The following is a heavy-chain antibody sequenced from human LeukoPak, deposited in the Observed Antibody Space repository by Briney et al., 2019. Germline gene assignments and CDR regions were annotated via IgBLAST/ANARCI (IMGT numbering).Heavy chain of an antibody. CDR1: GGSISSGEYY. CDR3: ARGWGYCSSTSCHPFDY. Sequence: SETLSLTCTVSGGSISSGEYYWRWIRQHPGKGLEWMEYIYYSVSTYYNPSLKSRVTISVDTSKNQFSLKLSSVTAADTAVYHCARGWGYCSSTSCHPFDYWGQGTLVTVSS. D-gene: IGHD2-2*01. J-gene: IGHJ4*02. V-gene: IGHV4-30-4*01. CDR2: IYYSVST.